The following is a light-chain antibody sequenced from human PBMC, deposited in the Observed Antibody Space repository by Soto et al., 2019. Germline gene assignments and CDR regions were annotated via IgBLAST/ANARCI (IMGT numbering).Light chain of an antibody. CDR2: AAS. CDR1: LTISSY. V-gene: IGKV1-39*01. Sequence: ITHSPATLSVSPGDRATISCRASLTISSYVDWYQQKPGQAPKLLIYAASSLESGVPPRFSGSGSGTEFTLTITSLQPEDFATYYCQQSHSIPLTFGQGTKVDIK. CDR3: QQSHSIPLT. J-gene: IGKJ1*01.